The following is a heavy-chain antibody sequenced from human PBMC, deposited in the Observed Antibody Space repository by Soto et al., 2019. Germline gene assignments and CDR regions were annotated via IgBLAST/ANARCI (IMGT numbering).Heavy chain of an antibody. J-gene: IGHJ3*02. D-gene: IGHD2-2*01. CDR1: GYSFTSYW. CDR2: IYPGDSDT. CDR3: ARSNCSSTSCYAPGAFDI. Sequence: GESLKISCKGSGYSFTSYWIGWVRQMPGKGLEWMGIIYPGDSDTRYSPSFQGQVTISADKSISTAYLQWSSLKASDTAMYYCARSNCSSTSCYAPGAFDIWSQGTMVPVSS. V-gene: IGHV5-51*01.